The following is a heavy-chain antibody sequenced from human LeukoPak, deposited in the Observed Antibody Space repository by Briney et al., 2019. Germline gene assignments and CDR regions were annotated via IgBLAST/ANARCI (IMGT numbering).Heavy chain of an antibody. CDR2: INHSGST. J-gene: IGHJ4*02. D-gene: IGHD6-13*01. CDR3: ARGIPLYSSSWYFNY. CDR1: GGSFSGYY. Sequence: SETLSLTCAVYGGSFSGYYWSWIRQPPGKGLEWIGEINHSGSTNYNPSLKSRVTISVDTSKNQFSLKLSSVTAADTAVYYCARGIPLYSSSWYFNYWGQGTLVTVSS. V-gene: IGHV4-34*01.